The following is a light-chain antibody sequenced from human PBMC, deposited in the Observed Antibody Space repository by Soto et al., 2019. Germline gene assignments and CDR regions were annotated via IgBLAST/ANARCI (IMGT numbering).Light chain of an antibody. J-gene: IGKJ2*01. CDR2: GAS. V-gene: IGKV3-20*01. Sequence: LTQSPSTLSASVGDTVTITCRASQSVSSSYLAWYQQKPGQAPRLLIYGASSRATGIPDRFSGSGSGTDFTLTISRLEPEDFAVYYCQQYGSSPDTFGQGTKLEIK. CDR3: QQYGSSPDT. CDR1: QSVSSSY.